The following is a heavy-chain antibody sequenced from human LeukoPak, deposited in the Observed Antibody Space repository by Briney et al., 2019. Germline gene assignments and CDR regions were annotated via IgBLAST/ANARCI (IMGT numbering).Heavy chain of an antibody. CDR1: GGSISSYY. J-gene: IGHJ4*02. Sequence: SETLSLTCTVSGGSISSYYWSWIRQPPGKGLEWIGYIYYSGSTNYNPSLKSRVTISVDTSKNQFSLKLSSVTAADTAVYYCARSYYYDSSGSTGWGQGTLVTVSS. CDR3: ARSYYYDSSGSTG. CDR2: IYYSGST. D-gene: IGHD3-22*01. V-gene: IGHV4-59*01.